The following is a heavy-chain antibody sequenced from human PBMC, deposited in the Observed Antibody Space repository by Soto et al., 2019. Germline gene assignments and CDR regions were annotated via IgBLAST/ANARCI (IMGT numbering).Heavy chain of an antibody. CDR2: IYYSGST. Sequence: SETLSLTCSVSGGSVSSGSYYWSWIRQPPGKGLEWIGYIYYSGSTNYNPSLKSRVTISVDTSKNQFSLKLSSVTAADTAVYYCARLDEIHYYGMDVWGQGTTVTSP. CDR1: GGSVSSGSYY. V-gene: IGHV4-61*01. J-gene: IGHJ6*02. CDR3: ARLDEIHYYGMDV.